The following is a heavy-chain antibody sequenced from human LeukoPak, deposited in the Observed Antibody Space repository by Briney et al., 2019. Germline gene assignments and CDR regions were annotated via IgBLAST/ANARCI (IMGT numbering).Heavy chain of an antibody. V-gene: IGHV4-34*01. J-gene: IGHJ5*02. CDR1: AASFRDNY. CDR2: IDHSGST. CDR3: AREKVFGVIVGSYNWFDP. Sequence: SQTLSPTCALYAASFRDNYWNWIRKPPGKGPEWIGYIDHSGSTNYNPSLRSRVSISVDTSKNQFSLKLNSVTASDTAVYYCAREKVFGVIVGSYNWFDPWGQGTLVAVSS. D-gene: IGHD3-3*01.